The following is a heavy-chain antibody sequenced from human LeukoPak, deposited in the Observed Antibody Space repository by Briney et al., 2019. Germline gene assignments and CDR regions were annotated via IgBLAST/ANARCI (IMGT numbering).Heavy chain of an antibody. Sequence: SVKVSCKASGGTFSSYAISWVRQAPGQGLEWMGRIIPILGIANYAQKFQGRVTITADKSTSTAYMELSSLRSEDTAVYYSARGIAAAGRGNWFDPWGQGTLVTVSS. V-gene: IGHV1-69*04. CDR3: ARGIAAAGRGNWFDP. J-gene: IGHJ5*02. CDR1: GGTFSSYA. CDR2: IIPILGIA. D-gene: IGHD6-13*01.